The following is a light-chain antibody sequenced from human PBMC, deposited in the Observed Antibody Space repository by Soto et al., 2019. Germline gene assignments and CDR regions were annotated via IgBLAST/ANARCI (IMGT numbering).Light chain of an antibody. V-gene: IGLV2-14*01. J-gene: IGLJ3*02. CDR3: SSYTSSSSLG. CDR1: SSDVGGYNY. CDR2: EVS. Sequence: QSALTQPASVSGSPGQSITISCTGTSSDVGGYNYVSWYQHHPGKAPKLMIYEVSNRPSGVSNRFSGYKSGNTASLTISGLQAEDEADYYCSSYTSSSSLGFGGGTKLTVL.